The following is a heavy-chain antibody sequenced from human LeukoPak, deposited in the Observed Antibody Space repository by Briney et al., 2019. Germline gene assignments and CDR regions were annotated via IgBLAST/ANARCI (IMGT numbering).Heavy chain of an antibody. Sequence: SETLSLTCTVSGGSISSSSYYWGWIRQPPGKGLECIGSIYYSESTYYNPSLKSRVTISVDTSKNQFSLKLSSVTAADTAVYYCARGRRLYSSSSRGWVYFDYWGQGTLVTVSS. V-gene: IGHV4-39*01. D-gene: IGHD6-6*01. J-gene: IGHJ4*02. CDR2: IYYSEST. CDR3: ARGRRLYSSSSRGWVYFDY. CDR1: GGSISSSSYY.